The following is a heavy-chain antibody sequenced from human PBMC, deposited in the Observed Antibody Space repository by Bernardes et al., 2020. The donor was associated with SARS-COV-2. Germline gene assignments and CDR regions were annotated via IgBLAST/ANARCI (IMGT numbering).Heavy chain of an antibody. CDR1: GYSVANYW. Sequence: ESLKLSGKGSGYSVANYWIGWVRKMPGRGLEWMGIIYPGDSDTRYSPSFQGQVTISADKSISTAYLQWSSLKASDTAIYYCARHDFNFWSAYGLFDYWGQGTLVTVSS. CDR3: ARHDFNFWSAYGLFDY. D-gene: IGHD3-3*01. J-gene: IGHJ4*02. CDR2: IYPGDSDT. V-gene: IGHV5-51*01.